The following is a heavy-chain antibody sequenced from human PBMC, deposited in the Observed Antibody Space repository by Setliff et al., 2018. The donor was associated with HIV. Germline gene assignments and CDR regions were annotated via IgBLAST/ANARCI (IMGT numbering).Heavy chain of an antibody. CDR1: GPSINIHY. CDR2: IYSTGSN. CDR3: AKGAGFYGDYTFDH. V-gene: IGHV4-59*11. D-gene: IGHD4-17*01. Sequence: SETLSLTCTVSGPSINIHYWSWIRQSPGKAFEWIGYIYSTGSNNYNPSLQSRVTIAMVASRNQFSLKVTSVTAADTAVYYCAKGAGFYGDYTFDHWGQGRQVTVSS. J-gene: IGHJ4*02.